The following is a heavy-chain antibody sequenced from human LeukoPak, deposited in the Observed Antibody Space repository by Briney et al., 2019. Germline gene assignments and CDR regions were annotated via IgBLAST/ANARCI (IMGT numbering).Heavy chain of an antibody. D-gene: IGHD5-18*01. V-gene: IGHV3-73*01. Sequence: GGSLRLSCAASGFTFSGSAMHWVRQASGKGLEWVGRIRSKANSYATAYAASVKGRFTISRDDSKNTAYLQMNSLKTEDTAVYYCTRTTVDTAMVPDYYYYMDVWGKGTRSPSP. CDR3: TRTTVDTAMVPDYYYYMDV. J-gene: IGHJ6*03. CDR2: IRSKANSYAT. CDR1: GFTFSGSA.